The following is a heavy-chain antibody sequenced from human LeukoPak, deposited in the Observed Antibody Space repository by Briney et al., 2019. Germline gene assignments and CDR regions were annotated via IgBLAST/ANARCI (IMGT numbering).Heavy chain of an antibody. D-gene: IGHD4-17*01. CDR2: ISAYNGNT. CDR1: GYTFTSYG. Sequence: ASVKVSCKASGYTFTSYGISWLRQAPGQGLEWMGWISAYNGNTNYAQKLQGRVTMTTDTSTSTAYMELRSLRSDDTAVYYCARDRAGMTTVTTFGYWGKGTLVTVSS. J-gene: IGHJ4*02. V-gene: IGHV1-18*01. CDR3: ARDRAGMTTVTTFGY.